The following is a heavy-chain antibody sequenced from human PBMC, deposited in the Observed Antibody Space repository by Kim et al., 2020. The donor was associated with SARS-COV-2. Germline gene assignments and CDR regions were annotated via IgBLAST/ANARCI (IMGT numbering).Heavy chain of an antibody. CDR2: IYSGGST. CDR3: ATPNPYDSSGVGLDAFDI. Sequence: GGSLRLSCAASGFTVSSNYMSWVRQAPGKGLEWVSVIYSGGSTYYADSVKGRFTISRDNSKNTLYLQMNSLRAEDTAVYYCATPNPYDSSGVGLDAFDIWGQGTMVTVSS. CDR1: GFTVSSNY. D-gene: IGHD3-22*01. V-gene: IGHV3-53*01. J-gene: IGHJ3*02.